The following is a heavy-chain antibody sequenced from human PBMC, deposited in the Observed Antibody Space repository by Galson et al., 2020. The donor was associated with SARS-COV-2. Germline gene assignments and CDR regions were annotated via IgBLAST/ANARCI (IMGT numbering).Heavy chain of an antibody. D-gene: IGHD1-26*01. J-gene: IGHJ3*02. V-gene: IGHV1-2*02. Sequence: ASVKVSCKASGYTFTDYYYIHWVRQAPGQGLELMGWINPNSGGTNYAQKFQGRVTMTRDTSISTAYMELSRLRSDDTAVYFCARESGSLDAFDIWGQGTMVTVSS. CDR3: ARESGSLDAFDI. CDR2: INPNSGGT. CDR1: GYTFTDYYY.